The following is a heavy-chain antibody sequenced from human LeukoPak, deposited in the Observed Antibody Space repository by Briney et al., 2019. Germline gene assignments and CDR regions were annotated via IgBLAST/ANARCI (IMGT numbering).Heavy chain of an antibody. D-gene: IGHD6-13*01. CDR2: ISYDGSNK. V-gene: IGHV3-30-3*01. J-gene: IGHJ4*02. CDR3: ARDRGSSSWYMIH. CDR1: GFTFSSYA. Sequence: GGSLRLSCAASGFTFSSYAMHWVRQAPGKGLEWVAVISYDGSNKYYADSVKGRFTISRDNSKNTLYLQMNSLRAEGTAVYYCARDRGSSSWYMIHWGQGTLVTVSS.